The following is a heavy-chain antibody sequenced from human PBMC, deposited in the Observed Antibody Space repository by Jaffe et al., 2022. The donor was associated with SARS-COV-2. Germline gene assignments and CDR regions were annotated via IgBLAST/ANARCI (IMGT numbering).Heavy chain of an antibody. CDR1: GFTFSGYS. Sequence: EVQLVESGGGLVQPGGSLRLSCAASGFTFSGYSMDWVRQAPGKGLEWVSYISSSGGTIYYADSVKGRFTISRDNAKNSLYLQMNSLRAEDTAVYYCARVVRALGYGFDIWGQGTMVTVSS. V-gene: IGHV3-48*01. D-gene: IGHD3-10*01. CDR2: ISSSGGTI. J-gene: IGHJ3*02. CDR3: ARVVRALGYGFDI.